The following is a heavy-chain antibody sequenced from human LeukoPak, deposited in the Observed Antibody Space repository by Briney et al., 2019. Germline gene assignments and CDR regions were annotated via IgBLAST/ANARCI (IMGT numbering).Heavy chain of an antibody. CDR2: MNPNSGNT. J-gene: IGHJ4*02. CDR1: GYTFTSYD. D-gene: IGHD4-11*01. Sequence: ASVKVSCKASGYTFTSYDINWVRQATGQELEWMGWMNPNSGNTGYAQKFQGRVTMTRNTSISTAYMELSSLRSEDTAVYYCARGADYHPGADYWGQGTLVTVSS. CDR3: ARGADYHPGADY. V-gene: IGHV1-8*01.